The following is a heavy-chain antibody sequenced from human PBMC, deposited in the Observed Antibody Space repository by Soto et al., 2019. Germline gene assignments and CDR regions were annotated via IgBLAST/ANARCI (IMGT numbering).Heavy chain of an antibody. CDR2: INHSGST. V-gene: IGHV4-34*01. CDR1: GGSFSGYY. J-gene: IGHJ4*02. CDR3: ARVLSLASSRSHFDY. D-gene: IGHD6-13*01. Sequence: PSETLSLTCAVYGGSFSGYYWSWIRQPPGKGLEWIGEINHSGSTNYNPSLKSRVTISVDTSKNQFSLKLSSVPAADTAVYYCARVLSLASSRSHFDYWGQGTRVTVS.